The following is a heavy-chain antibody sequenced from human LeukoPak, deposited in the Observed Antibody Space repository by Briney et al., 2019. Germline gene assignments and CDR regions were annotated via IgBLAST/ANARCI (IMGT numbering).Heavy chain of an antibody. CDR3: AELGITMIGGV. V-gene: IGHV3-23*01. CDR1: GFAFSRHG. D-gene: IGHD3-10*02. J-gene: IGHJ6*04. Sequence: GGSLRLSCAASGFAFSRHGMTWVRQAPGKGLEWVSAISGIADGTYYADSVKGRFTISRDNSKNTLYLQMTSLRAEDTAVYYCAELGITMIGGVWGKGTTVTISS. CDR2: ISGIADGT.